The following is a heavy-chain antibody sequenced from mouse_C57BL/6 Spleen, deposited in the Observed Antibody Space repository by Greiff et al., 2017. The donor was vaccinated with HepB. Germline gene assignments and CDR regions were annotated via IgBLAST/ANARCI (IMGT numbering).Heavy chain of an antibody. Sequence: EVQGVESGGGLVQPKGSLKLSCAASGFSFNTYAMNWVRQAPGKGLEWVARIRSKSNNYATYYADSVKDRFTISRDDSESMLYLQMNNLKTEDTAMYYCVTWDAWFAYWGQGTLVTVSA. D-gene: IGHD4-1*01. CDR1: GFSFNTYA. CDR2: IRSKSNNYAT. V-gene: IGHV10-1*01. CDR3: VTWDAWFAY. J-gene: IGHJ3*01.